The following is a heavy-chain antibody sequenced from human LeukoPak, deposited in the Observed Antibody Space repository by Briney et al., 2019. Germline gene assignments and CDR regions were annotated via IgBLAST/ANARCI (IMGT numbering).Heavy chain of an antibody. CDR2: IIPIFGTA. CDR1: GGTFSSYA. V-gene: IGHV1-69*05. CDR3: ARASMVRGVIMTEKNAFDI. J-gene: IGHJ3*02. D-gene: IGHD3-10*01. Sequence: GASVKVSCKASGGTFSSYAISWVRQAPGQGLEWMGGIIPIFGTANYAQKFQGRVTITTDESTSTAYTELSSLRSEDTAVYYCARASMVRGVIMTEKNAFDIWGQGTMVTVSS.